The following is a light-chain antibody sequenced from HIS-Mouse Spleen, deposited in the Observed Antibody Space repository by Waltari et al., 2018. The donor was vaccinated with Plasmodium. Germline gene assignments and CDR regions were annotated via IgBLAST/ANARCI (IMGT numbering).Light chain of an antibody. CDR2: RAS. CDR1: NIGSKN. V-gene: IGLV3-9*01. Sequence: SYELTQPLSVSVALGQTARITCGGNNIGSKNVHWYQQKPGQAPVLGIYRASNRPSGIPELCSGSNSGNTATLTISRAQAGDEADYYCQVWDSSTVVFGGGTKLTVL. CDR3: QVWDSSTVV. J-gene: IGLJ2*01.